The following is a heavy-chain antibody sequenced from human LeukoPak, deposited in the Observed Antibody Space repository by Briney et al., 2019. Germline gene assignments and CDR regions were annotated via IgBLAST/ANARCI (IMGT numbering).Heavy chain of an antibody. J-gene: IGHJ5*02. D-gene: IGHD5-18*01. V-gene: IGHV4-34*01. Sequence: PSETLSLTCAVYGGFFSGYYWSWIRQPPGKGLEWIGEINQSGSTNYSPSLKSRVTISVDTSKNQFSLKLSSVTAADTAVYYCARKRSYGSQPQGNNWFDPWGQGTLVTVSS. CDR3: ARKRSYGSQPQGNNWFDP. CDR2: INQSGST. CDR1: GGFFSGYY.